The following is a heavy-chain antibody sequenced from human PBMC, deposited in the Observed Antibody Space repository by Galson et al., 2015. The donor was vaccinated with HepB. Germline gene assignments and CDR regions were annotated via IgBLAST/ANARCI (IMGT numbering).Heavy chain of an antibody. D-gene: IGHD2-15*01. CDR1: GYTFTSYD. J-gene: IGHJ4*02. CDR3: ARGPPYCSGGSCYSGGFDY. Sequence: SVKVSCKASGYTFTSYDINWVRQATGQGLEWMGWMNPNSGNTGYAQKFQGRVTMTRNTSISTAYMELSSLRSEDTAVYYCARGPPYCSGGSCYSGGFDYWGQGTLVTVSS. CDR2: MNPNSGNT. V-gene: IGHV1-8*01.